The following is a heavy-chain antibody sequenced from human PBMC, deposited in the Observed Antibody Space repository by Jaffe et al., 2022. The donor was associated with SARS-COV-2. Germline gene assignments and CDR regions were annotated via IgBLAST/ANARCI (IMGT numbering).Heavy chain of an antibody. Sequence: EVQLVESGGGLVQPGGSLRLSCAASGFNFRNYPMHWVRQAPGKGLECISSISSGGSYTYYVNSVKGRFSISRDDSKNTLYLQMGSLRTEDMAVYYCVRPSEATAGSGWIPYPYGMDVWGQGTTVTVSS. CDR3: VRPSEATAGSGWIPYPYGMDV. D-gene: IGHD3-10*01. J-gene: IGHJ6*02. V-gene: IGHV3-64*01. CDR1: GFNFRNYP. CDR2: ISSGGSYT.